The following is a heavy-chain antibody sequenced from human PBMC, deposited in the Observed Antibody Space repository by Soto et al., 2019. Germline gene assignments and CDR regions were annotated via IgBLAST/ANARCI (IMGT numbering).Heavy chain of an antibody. D-gene: IGHD6-13*01. CDR2: IIPICGTA. CDR3: ARDPLSAAACWESDY. J-gene: IGHJ4*02. Sequence: QVQLVQSGAEVKKPGSSVNVSCKASGGTFSSYAISWVRQAPGQGLEWMGGIIPICGTANYAQKFQGRGTIAGDESTSRGCREVSRLRSEDTAVYYCARDPLSAAACWESDYWCQGGLVTVSS. CDR1: GGTFSSYA. V-gene: IGHV1-69*01.